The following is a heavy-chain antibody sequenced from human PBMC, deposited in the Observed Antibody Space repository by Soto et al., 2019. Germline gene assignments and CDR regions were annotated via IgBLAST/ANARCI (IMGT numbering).Heavy chain of an antibody. V-gene: IGHV4-38-2*01. Sequence: PETLSLTCAVSGYSISSGYYWGWIRQPPGKGLEWIGSIYHSGSTYYNPSLKSRVTISVDTSKNQFSLKLSSVTAADTAVYYCARAELVPGRLIDYWGQGTLVTVSS. CDR1: GYSISSGYY. J-gene: IGHJ4*02. CDR3: ARAELVPGRLIDY. CDR2: IYHSGST. D-gene: IGHD6-6*01.